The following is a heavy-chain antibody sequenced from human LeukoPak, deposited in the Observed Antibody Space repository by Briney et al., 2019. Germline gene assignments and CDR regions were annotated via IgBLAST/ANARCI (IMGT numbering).Heavy chain of an antibody. V-gene: IGHV4-61*01. CDR1: GGSVSSSRYY. CDR3: ARARDGYIFDY. Sequence: SETLSLTCPVSGGSVSSSRYYWSWIRQPPGKGLEWIGYIYYSGSTNYNPSLKSRVTISVDTSKNQFSLKLSSVTAADTAVYYCARARDGYIFDYWGQGTLVTVSS. J-gene: IGHJ4*02. D-gene: IGHD5-24*01. CDR2: IYYSGST.